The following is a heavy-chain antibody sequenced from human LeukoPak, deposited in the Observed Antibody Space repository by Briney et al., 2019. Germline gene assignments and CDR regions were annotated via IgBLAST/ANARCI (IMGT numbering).Heavy chain of an antibody. CDR3: ARVTYYDSSGRPPKGP. CDR2: ISAYNGNT. J-gene: IGHJ5*02. Sequence: ASVKVSCKASGYTFTSYGISWVRQAPGQGLEWMGWISAYNGNTNYAQKLQGRVTMTTDTSTSTAYMELRSLRSDDTAVYYCARVTYYDSSGRPPKGPWGQGTLVAVSS. CDR1: GYTFTSYG. V-gene: IGHV1-18*01. D-gene: IGHD3-22*01.